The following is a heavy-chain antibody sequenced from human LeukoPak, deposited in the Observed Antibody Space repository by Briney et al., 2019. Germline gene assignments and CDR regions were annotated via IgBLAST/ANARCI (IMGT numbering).Heavy chain of an antibody. CDR2: IIPILGIA. D-gene: IGHD5-24*01. J-gene: IGHJ4*02. CDR1: GGTFSSYA. Sequence: ASLKVSCKASGGTFSSYAISWVRQAPGQGLEWMGRIIPILGIANYAQKFQGRVTITADKSTSTAYMELSSLRSEDTAVYYCARDYVEMATLKDFPYYFDYWGQGTLVTVSS. CDR3: ARDYVEMATLKDFPYYFDY. V-gene: IGHV1-69*04.